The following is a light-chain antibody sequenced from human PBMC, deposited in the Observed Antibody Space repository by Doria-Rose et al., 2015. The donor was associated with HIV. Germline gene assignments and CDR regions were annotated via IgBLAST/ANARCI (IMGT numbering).Light chain of an antibody. CDR2: DGS. V-gene: IGKV3-20*01. CDR1: QSFSSTY. CDR3: HQYGTSWT. Sequence: TQSPGTLSLSPGERATLSCRASQSFSSTYLAWYQQKPIQAPSLLIYDGSTMATGIPDRFSASGSGTDFTLTINRLEPEDFALYYCHQYGTSWTFGQGTKVEI. J-gene: IGKJ1*01.